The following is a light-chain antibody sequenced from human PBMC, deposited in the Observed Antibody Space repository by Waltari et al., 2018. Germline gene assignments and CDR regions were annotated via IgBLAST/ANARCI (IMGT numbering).Light chain of an antibody. V-gene: IGLV2-23*02. CDR2: EVT. J-gene: IGLJ2*01. CDR3: CSYAGTFTYVL. CDR1: SNDVGGYNL. Sequence: QSALTQPASVSGSPGQSITISCTGTSNDVGGYNLVSWYPQHPGKAPKLMICEVTKRPSGVSNRFSGSKSGNTASLTISGLQAEDEADYYCCSYAGTFTYVLFGGGTKLTVL.